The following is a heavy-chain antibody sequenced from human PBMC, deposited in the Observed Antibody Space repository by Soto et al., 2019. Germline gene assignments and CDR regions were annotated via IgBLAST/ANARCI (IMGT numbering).Heavy chain of an antibody. CDR3: ARGIATGQLDP. J-gene: IGHJ5*02. Sequence: QVQLVQSGAEVKKPGASVKISCKASGYTLTRYTMNWVRQAPGQRREWMGWINPYNGNTTSSQKFQDRDIITKDTSASSAYTDLRSLRSEDTAVYYCARGIATGQLDPWGQGTLVTVSS. CDR1: GYTLTRYT. V-gene: IGHV1-3*01. D-gene: IGHD2-15*01. CDR2: INPYNGNT.